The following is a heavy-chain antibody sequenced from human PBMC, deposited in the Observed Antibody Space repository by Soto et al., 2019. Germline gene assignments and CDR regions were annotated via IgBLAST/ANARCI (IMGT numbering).Heavy chain of an antibody. CDR2: IYYTGNT. J-gene: IGHJ6*02. CDR1: GGSMTSYY. D-gene: IGHD2-21*02. CDR3: ARDLWGYCGTDCYPLDV. V-gene: IGHV4-59*12. Sequence: SETLSLTCTVSGGSMTSYYWSWIRQPPGKGLEWIGFIYYTGNTKYNPSLKSRVTISVDTSKNLFSLKLKSVTAADTAVYYCARDLWGYCGTDCYPLDVWGQGTTVTVSS.